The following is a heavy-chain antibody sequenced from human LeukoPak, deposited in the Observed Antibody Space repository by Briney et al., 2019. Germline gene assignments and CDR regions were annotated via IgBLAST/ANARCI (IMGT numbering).Heavy chain of an antibody. CDR2: ISSSGTII. J-gene: IGHJ3*02. V-gene: IGHV3-48*03. CDR1: GFTFSSYE. CDR3: ARERAGEDAFDI. Sequence: GGSLRLSCAASGFTFSSYEMNWVRQAPGRGLEWVSYISSSGTIIYYADSVKGRFTISRDNAKNSLYLQINSLRAEDTAVYYCARERAGEDAFDIWGQGTMATVSS. D-gene: IGHD7-27*01.